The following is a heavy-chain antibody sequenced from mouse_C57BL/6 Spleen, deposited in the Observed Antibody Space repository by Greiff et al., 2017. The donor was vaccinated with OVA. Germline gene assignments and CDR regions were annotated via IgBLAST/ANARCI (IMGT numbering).Heavy chain of an antibody. CDR1: GFTFSDYG. V-gene: IGHV5-15*01. Sequence: EVQGVESGGGLVQPGGSLKLSCAASGFTFSDYGMAWVRQAPRKGPEWVAFISNLAYSIYYADTVTGRFTISRENAKNTLYLEMSRLRSEDTAMYYCAREAGYGNYGFAYWGQGTLVTVSA. CDR3: AREAGYGNYGFAY. CDR2: ISNLAYSI. D-gene: IGHD2-1*01. J-gene: IGHJ3*01.